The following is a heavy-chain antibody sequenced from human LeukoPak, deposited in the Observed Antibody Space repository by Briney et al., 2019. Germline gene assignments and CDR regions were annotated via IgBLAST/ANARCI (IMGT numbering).Heavy chain of an antibody. CDR3: ARTAYSGYDFDY. D-gene: IGHD5-12*01. CDR2: ISSTGSTI. CDR1: GFTFSSYE. V-gene: IGHV3-48*03. Sequence: PGGSLRLSCAASGFTFSSYEMNWVRHAPGKGLELVSYISSTGSTIYYADSVKDRFTISRDNAKNSLCLQMNSLRAEDTAVYYCARTAYSGYDFDYWGQGTLVTVSS. J-gene: IGHJ4*02.